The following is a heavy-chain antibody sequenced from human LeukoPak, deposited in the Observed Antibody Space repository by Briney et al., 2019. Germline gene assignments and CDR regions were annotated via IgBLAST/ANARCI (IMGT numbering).Heavy chain of an antibody. CDR2: IYYSGST. CDR1: GGSISSYY. D-gene: IGHD2-21*01. V-gene: IGHV4-59*08. CDR3: ARHAYGGLNYYGLDV. Sequence: PSETLSLTCTVSGGSISSYYWSWLRQPPGKGLEWIGYIYYSGSTNYNPSLKSRVTISVDTSKNQFSLKLSSVTAADTAVYYCARHAYGGLNYYGLDVWGQGTTVTVSS. J-gene: IGHJ6*02.